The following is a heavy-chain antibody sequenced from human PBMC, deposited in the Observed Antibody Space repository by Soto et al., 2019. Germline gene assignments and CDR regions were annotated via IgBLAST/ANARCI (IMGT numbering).Heavy chain of an antibody. CDR1: GGSISSSSYY. CDR3: ARGAQGSQDGSGSYPSPWFDP. D-gene: IGHD3-10*01. Sequence: KQSQTLSLTCTVSGGSISSSSYYWGWIRQPPGKGLEWIGSIYYSGSTYYNPSLKSRVTISVDTSKNQFSLKLSSVTAADTAVYYCARGAQGSQDGSGSYPSPWFDPWGQGTLVTVSS. CDR2: IYYSGST. V-gene: IGHV4-39*07. J-gene: IGHJ5*02.